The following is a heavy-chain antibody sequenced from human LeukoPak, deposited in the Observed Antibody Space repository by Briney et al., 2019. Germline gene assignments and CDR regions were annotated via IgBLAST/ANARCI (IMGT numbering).Heavy chain of an antibody. D-gene: IGHD3-10*01. Sequence: GGSLRLSCAASGFTFSSYAMSWVRQAPGKGLEWVSAISGSGGSTYYADSVKGRFTSSRDNSKNMLYLQMNSLRAEDTAAYYCAKGGGYGSGTYSEDWGQGILVTVSS. CDR2: ISGSGGST. CDR3: AKGGGYGSGTYSED. J-gene: IGHJ4*02. V-gene: IGHV3-23*01. CDR1: GFTFSSYA.